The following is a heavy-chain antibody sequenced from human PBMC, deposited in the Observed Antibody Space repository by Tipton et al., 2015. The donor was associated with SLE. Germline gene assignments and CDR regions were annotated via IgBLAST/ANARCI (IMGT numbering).Heavy chain of an antibody. V-gene: IGHV4-39*07. CDR1: GGSISTSSYF. J-gene: IGHJ4*02. Sequence: TLSLTCTVSGGSISTSSYFWGWIRQPPGKGLEWIGIIYYSGSTYYNPSLKSRVTISVDTSKNQFSLKLSSVTAADTAVYYCARGRYCTSTTCPGYFDYWGLGTLVTVSS. CDR2: IYYSGST. D-gene: IGHD2-2*01. CDR3: ARGRYCTSTTCPGYFDY.